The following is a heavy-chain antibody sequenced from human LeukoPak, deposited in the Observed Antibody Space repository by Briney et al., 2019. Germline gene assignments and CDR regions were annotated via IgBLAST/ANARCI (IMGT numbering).Heavy chain of an antibody. CDR3: ARGMTTVNAFDI. J-gene: IGHJ3*02. CDR2: IWYDGSNK. CDR1: GFTFSSYG. Sequence: PGGSLRLSCAASGFTFSSYGMHWVRQAPGKGLEWVAVIWYDGSNKYYADSVKGRFTISRDNSKNTLYLQMNSLRAEDTAVYYCARGMTTVNAFDIWGQGTMVTVSS. V-gene: IGHV3-33*01. D-gene: IGHD4-17*01.